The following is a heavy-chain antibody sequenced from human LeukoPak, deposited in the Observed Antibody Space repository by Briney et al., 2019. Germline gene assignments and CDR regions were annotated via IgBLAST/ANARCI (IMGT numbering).Heavy chain of an antibody. Sequence: GGSLRLSCAASGFTFNSYAMAWVRQAPGKGLEWVSTVSGSGSNTFYADSVKGRFTISRDNSKDALYLQMDSLRADDTAVYFCAKTPRGYTYVPDYWGQGTLVTVSS. CDR1: GFTFNSYA. J-gene: IGHJ4*02. D-gene: IGHD5-18*01. CDR3: AKTPRGYTYVPDY. V-gene: IGHV3-23*01. CDR2: VSGSGSNT.